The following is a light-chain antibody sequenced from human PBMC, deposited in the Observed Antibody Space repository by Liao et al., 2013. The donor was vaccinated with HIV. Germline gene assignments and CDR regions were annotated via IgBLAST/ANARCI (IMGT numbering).Light chain of an antibody. CDR3: QAWDRNTVM. Sequence: SYELTQPPSVSVSPGQTASITCSGDVLARKHARWFQQKPGQAPILLIKRDSVRPSQIPERFSGSSSGNTATLTISGTQAMDEADFYCQAWDRNTVMFGGGTKLTVL. CDR2: RDS. CDR1: VLARKH. J-gene: IGLJ3*02. V-gene: IGLV3-1*01.